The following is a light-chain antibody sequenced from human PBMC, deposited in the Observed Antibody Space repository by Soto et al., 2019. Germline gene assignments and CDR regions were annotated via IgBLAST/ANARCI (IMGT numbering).Light chain of an antibody. J-gene: IGLJ1*01. CDR1: SSDVGGYNS. Sequence: QSVLTQPASVSGSPGQSITISCTGTSSDVGGYNSVSWYRQDPGKAPKLVIYDVTNRPSGVSNRFSGSKSGNTASLTISGLQAEDEAHYYCSSFTSSITYVFGTGTKVT. V-gene: IGLV2-14*01. CDR2: DVT. CDR3: SSFTSSITYV.